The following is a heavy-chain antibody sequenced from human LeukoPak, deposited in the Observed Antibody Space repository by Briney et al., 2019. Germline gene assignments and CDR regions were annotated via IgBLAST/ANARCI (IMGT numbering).Heavy chain of an antibody. J-gene: IGHJ4*02. D-gene: IGHD5-18*01. CDR2: INTGNGNT. CDR3: ARDGAMALDY. V-gene: IGHV1-3*03. CDR1: GYTFTNYA. Sequence: ASVKVSCKASGYTFTNYAMHWVRQAPGQKLEWMGWINTGNGNTKYSQEFQGRVTITRDTSANTAYMELSSLRSEDMAVYYCARDGAMALDYWGQGTLVTVSS.